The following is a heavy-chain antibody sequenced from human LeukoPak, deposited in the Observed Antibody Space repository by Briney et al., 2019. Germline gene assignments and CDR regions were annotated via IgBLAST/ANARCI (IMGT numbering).Heavy chain of an antibody. CDR2: IKQDGSEK. CDR1: GFIFSNYR. D-gene: IGHD6-6*01. Sequence: GGSLRLSCAASGFIFSNYRMSWVRQAPGKGLEWVANIKQDGSEKYYVDSLKGRFTISRDNAKNSLYLQMNSLRVEDTAVYYCARGGNSSWDYRGEGALVTVSS. CDR3: ARGGNSSWDY. J-gene: IGHJ4*02. V-gene: IGHV3-7*01.